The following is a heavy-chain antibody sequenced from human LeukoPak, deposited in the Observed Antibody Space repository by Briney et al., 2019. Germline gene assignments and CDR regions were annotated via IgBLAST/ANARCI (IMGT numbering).Heavy chain of an antibody. CDR3: GMAMDV. Sequence: PGGSLRLSCAASGFTFDDYAMHWVRQAPGKGLEWVSLISGDGGSTYYADSVKGRFTISRDNAKNSLYLQMSSLRAEDTAVYYCGMAMDVWGRGTTVTVSS. J-gene: IGHJ6*02. CDR1: GFTFDDYA. D-gene: IGHD5-24*01. V-gene: IGHV3-43*02. CDR2: ISGDGGST.